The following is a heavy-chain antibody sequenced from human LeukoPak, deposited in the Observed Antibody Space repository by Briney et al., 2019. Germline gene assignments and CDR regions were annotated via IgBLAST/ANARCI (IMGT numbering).Heavy chain of an antibody. Sequence: SETLSLTCTVSGGSISSYYWNWIRQPPGKGLEWIGYVYYSGSTNYNPSLKSRVTISVDTSKNQFSLKLSSVTAADTAVYYCARTKVLPDYYDNSGGFDYWGQGTLVTVSS. V-gene: IGHV4-59*01. CDR2: VYYSGST. CDR1: GGSISSYY. J-gene: IGHJ4*02. D-gene: IGHD3-22*01. CDR3: ARTKVLPDYYDNSGGFDY.